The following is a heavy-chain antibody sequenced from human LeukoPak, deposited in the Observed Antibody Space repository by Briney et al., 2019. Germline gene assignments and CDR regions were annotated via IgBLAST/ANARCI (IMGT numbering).Heavy chain of an antibody. CDR1: GYTFTGYY. J-gene: IGHJ3*02. V-gene: IGHV1-46*01. CDR2: INPSGGST. D-gene: IGHD3-3*01. CDR3: ARISGAYYDFWSGLSVGAFDI. Sequence: ASVKVSCKASGYTFTGYYMHWVRQAPGQGLEWMGIINPSGGSTSYAQKFQGRVTMTRDTSTSTVYMELSSLRSEDTAVYYCARISGAYYDFWSGLSVGAFDIWGQGTMVTVSS.